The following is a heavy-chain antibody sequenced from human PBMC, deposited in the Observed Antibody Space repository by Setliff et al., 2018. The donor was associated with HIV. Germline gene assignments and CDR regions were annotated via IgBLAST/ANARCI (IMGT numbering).Heavy chain of an antibody. CDR2: IYHSGST. V-gene: IGHV4-4*02. D-gene: IGHD5-12*01. J-gene: IGHJ4*02. CDR1: GGSISSSNW. CDR3: ARSPLYSGYDRYYFDY. Sequence: SETLSLTCAVSGGSISSSNWWSWVRQPPGKGLEWIGEIYHSGSTNYNPSLKSRVTISTDRSTTQFSLKLSSVTAADTAVYYCARSPLYSGYDRYYFDYWGQGTLGTVSS.